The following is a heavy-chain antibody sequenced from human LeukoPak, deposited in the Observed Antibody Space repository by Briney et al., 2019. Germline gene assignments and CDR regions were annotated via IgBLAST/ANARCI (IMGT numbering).Heavy chain of an antibody. CDR2: IYSGGST. D-gene: IGHD6-19*01. V-gene: IGHV3-66*01. CDR1: GFTFSNAW. CDR3: ARGLAVAGLDY. J-gene: IGHJ4*02. Sequence: GGSLRLSCAASGFTFSNAWMSWVRQAPGKGLEWVSVIYSGGSTYYADSVKGRFTISRDNSKNTLYLQMNSLRAEDTAVYYCARGLAVAGLDYWGQGTLVTVSS.